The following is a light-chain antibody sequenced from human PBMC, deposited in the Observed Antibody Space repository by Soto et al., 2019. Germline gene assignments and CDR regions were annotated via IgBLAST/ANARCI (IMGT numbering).Light chain of an antibody. J-gene: IGKJ1*01. CDR2: GAS. CDR3: QQYGSSPWT. V-gene: IGKV3-20*01. Sequence: EIVLTQSPGTLSLSPGERATLSCRASQSVSSSYFAWYHQKPGQAPRLLIYGASNRATGIPGRFSGSGSGTDFTLTISRLEPEDFAVYYCQQYGSSPWTFGQGTKVEIK. CDR1: QSVSSSY.